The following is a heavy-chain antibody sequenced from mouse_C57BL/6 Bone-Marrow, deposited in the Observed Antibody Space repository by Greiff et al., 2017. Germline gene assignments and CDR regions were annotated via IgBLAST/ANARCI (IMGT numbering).Heavy chain of an antibody. J-gene: IGHJ3*01. Sequence: VKLMESGAELVKPGASVKLSCKASGYTFTEYTIHWVKQRSGQGLEWIGWCYPGSGSIKYNEKFKDKATLTADKSSSTVYMELSRLTSEDSAVYFCARHEEDGYYVPFAYWGQGTLVTVSA. V-gene: IGHV1-62-2*01. CDR1: GYTFTEYT. CDR2: CYPGSGSI. CDR3: ARHEEDGYYVPFAY. D-gene: IGHD2-3*01.